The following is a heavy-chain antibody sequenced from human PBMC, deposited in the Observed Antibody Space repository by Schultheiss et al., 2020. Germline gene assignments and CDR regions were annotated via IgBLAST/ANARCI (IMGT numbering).Heavy chain of an antibody. CDR2: IYYSGST. D-gene: IGHD3-22*01. Sequence: SETLSLTCTVSGDSISSYSWSWIRQPPGKGLEWIGYIYYSGSTNYNPSLKSHVTISIDTSKNQLSLKVSSVTAADTAVYYCARDANLYDSSGYYDAFDVWGKGTVVTVAS. CDR3: ARDANLYDSSGYYDAFDV. J-gene: IGHJ3*01. V-gene: IGHV4-59*01. CDR1: GDSISSYS.